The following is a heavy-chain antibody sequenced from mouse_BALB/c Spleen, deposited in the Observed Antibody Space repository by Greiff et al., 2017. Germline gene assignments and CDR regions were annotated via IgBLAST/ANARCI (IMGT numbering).Heavy chain of an antibody. CDR3: ARENRYDGAWFAY. J-gene: IGHJ3*01. V-gene: IGHV5-9-4*01. D-gene: IGHD2-14*01. CDR2: ISSGGSYT. CDR1: GFTFSSYA. Sequence: EVMLVESGGGLVKPGGSLKLSCAASGFTFSSYAMSWVRQSPEKRLEWVAEISSGGSYTYYPDTVTGRFTISRDNAKNTLYLEMSSLRSEDTAMYYCARENRYDGAWFAYWGQGTLVTVSA.